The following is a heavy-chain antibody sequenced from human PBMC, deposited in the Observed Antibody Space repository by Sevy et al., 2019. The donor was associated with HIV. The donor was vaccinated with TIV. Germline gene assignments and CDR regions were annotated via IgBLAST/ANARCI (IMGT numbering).Heavy chain of an antibody. CDR2: FDPDDGER. CDR3: ATAREYYSDNSGYLDY. J-gene: IGHJ4*02. CDR1: GYTLSELS. V-gene: IGHV1-24*01. Sequence: ASVKVSCKVSGYTLSELSMHWVRQPPGKGLEWMGRFDPDDGERIYAQRFQGRVTMTEDTSADTANLELSSLRSEDTAMYYCATAREYYSDNSGYLDYWGQGTPVTVSS. D-gene: IGHD3-22*01.